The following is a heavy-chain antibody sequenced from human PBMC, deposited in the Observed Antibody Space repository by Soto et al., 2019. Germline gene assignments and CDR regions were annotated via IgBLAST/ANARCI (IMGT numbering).Heavy chain of an antibody. Sequence: GGSLRLSCAASGFTFSTYWMHWIRQVPGKGLEWVSRINSDATHTYYADSVKGRFTISRDNAKNSLYLQMNSLRAEDTALYYCAKDVYSGSYADGYYFDYWGQGTLVTVSS. D-gene: IGHD1-26*01. CDR3: AKDVYSGSYADGYYFDY. V-gene: IGHV3-74*01. J-gene: IGHJ4*02. CDR1: GFTFSTYW. CDR2: INSDATHT.